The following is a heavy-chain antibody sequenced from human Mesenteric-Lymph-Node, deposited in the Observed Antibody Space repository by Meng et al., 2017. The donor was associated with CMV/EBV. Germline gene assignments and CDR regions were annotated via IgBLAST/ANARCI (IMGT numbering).Heavy chain of an antibody. Sequence: QLQLQESGPGPVKPSETLSLTFTVSGGSISSSSYYWGWIRQPPGKGLEWIGSIYYSGSTYYNPSLKSRVTISVDTSKNQFSLKLSSVTAADTAVYYCARPHYYGSGSSPWFDPWGQGTLVTVSS. D-gene: IGHD3-10*01. CDR2: IYYSGST. J-gene: IGHJ5*02. V-gene: IGHV4-39*01. CDR3: ARPHYYGSGSSPWFDP. CDR1: GGSISSSSYY.